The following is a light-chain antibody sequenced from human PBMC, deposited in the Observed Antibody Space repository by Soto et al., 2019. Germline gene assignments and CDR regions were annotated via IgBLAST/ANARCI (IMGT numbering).Light chain of an antibody. V-gene: IGLV1-40*01. CDR1: SSNIGAGYD. Sequence: QAVLTQRPSVSGAPGQRVTISCTGSSSNIGAGYDVHWYQQLPGTAPKLLIYGNSNRPSGVPDRFSGSKSGTSPSLAITGLQAEDEADYYCQSYDRSLSGYVFGTGTKLTVL. CDR3: QSYDRSLSGYV. J-gene: IGLJ1*01. CDR2: GNS.